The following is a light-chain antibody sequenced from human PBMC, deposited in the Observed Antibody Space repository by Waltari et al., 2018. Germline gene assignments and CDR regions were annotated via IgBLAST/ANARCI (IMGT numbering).Light chain of an antibody. CDR2: DAS. J-gene: IGKJ4*01. Sequence: EIVLTQSPATLSLSPGERATLSCRASQSVSSYLAWYRQKPGQAPRLLIYDASNRATGIPARFSGSESGTDFTLTISSLEPEDFAVYYCQQRSNWPPLTFGGGTKVEIK. CDR3: QQRSNWPPLT. V-gene: IGKV3-11*01. CDR1: QSVSSY.